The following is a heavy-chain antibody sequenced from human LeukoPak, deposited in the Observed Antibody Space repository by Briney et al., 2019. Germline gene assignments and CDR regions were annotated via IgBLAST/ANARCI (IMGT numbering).Heavy chain of an antibody. CDR3: AREDFYDSRGLSVEHFDS. CDR2: INPNSGGP. V-gene: IGHV1-2*02. D-gene: IGHD3-22*01. Sequence: ASVKVSCKTSGYNFTGYYMHWVRQAPGQGLEWVGWINPNSGGPNYAQKFQGRVTMTRDTSISTAYMELSGLRSDDTAVYYCAREDFYDSRGLSVEHFDSWGQGTLVTVSS. J-gene: IGHJ4*02. CDR1: GYNFTGYY.